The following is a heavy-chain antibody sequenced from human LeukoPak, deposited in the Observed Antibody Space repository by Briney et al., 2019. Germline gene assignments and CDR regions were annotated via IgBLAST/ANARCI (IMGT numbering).Heavy chain of an antibody. CDR2: ISGGSNYI. CDR3: ARVGCSGGTCYDY. CDR1: GFTFSSYS. Sequence: GGPLRLSCAASGFTFSSYSMYCVRQAPGKGLEWDSFISGGSNYIYYIDSVKGRFTISRDNAKNSLYLQMNSLRVKDTAIYYCARVGCSGGTCYDYWGQGTLVTVSS. J-gene: IGHJ4*02. V-gene: IGHV3-21*01. D-gene: IGHD2-15*01.